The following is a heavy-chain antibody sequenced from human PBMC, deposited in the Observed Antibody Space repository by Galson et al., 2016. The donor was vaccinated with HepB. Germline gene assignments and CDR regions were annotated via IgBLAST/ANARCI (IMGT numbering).Heavy chain of an antibody. J-gene: IGHJ6*02. CDR1: GYTFNSYG. D-gene: IGHD3-3*01. CDR2: ISTYNDNT. CDR3: ARERSSAIFGVVILDGMDV. V-gene: IGHV1-18*01. Sequence: SVKVSCKASGYTFNSYGISWVRQAPGQGLEWMGWISTYNDNTKYAQKFQGRVTLTTDTSTTTDYMELRSLGSDDTAVYYCARERSSAIFGVVILDGMDVWGQGTTVTVSS.